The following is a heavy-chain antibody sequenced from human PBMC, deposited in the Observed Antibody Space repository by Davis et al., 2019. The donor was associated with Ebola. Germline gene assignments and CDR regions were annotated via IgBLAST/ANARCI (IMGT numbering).Heavy chain of an antibody. Sequence: PGGSLRLSCAASGFTFSSYGMHWVRQAPGKGLEWVAVIWYDGSNKYYADSVKGRFTISRDNSKNTLYLQMNSLRAEDTAVYYCARGPLMITFGGVIVPPDYWGQGTLVTVSS. CDR3: ARGPLMITFGGVIVPPDY. CDR2: IWYDGSNK. CDR1: GFTFSSYG. J-gene: IGHJ4*02. D-gene: IGHD3-16*02. V-gene: IGHV3-33*01.